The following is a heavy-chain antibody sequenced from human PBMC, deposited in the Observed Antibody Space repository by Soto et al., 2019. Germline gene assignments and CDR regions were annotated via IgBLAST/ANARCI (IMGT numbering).Heavy chain of an antibody. CDR1: GFTFSDYY. CDR2: ISSSSGYT. D-gene: IGHD6-19*01. CDR3: ARVYSSGWNADGFNWFDP. J-gene: IGHJ5*02. V-gene: IGHV3-11*06. Sequence: QVQLVESGGGLVKPGGSLRLSCAASGFTFSDYYMSWIRQAPGKGLEWVSYISSSSGYTNYADSVKGRFTISRDNAKNSLYLQMNSLRAEDTAVYYCARVYSSGWNADGFNWFDPWGQGTLVTVSS.